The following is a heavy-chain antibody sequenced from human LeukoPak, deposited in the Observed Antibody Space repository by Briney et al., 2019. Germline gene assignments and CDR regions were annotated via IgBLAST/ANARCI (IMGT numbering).Heavy chain of an antibody. V-gene: IGHV4-4*02. CDR3: VAARLRRHFDY. CDR1: GASISTSNW. D-gene: IGHD2-15*01. J-gene: IGHJ4*02. CDR2: IYRSGST. Sequence: PSETLSLTCTVSGASISTSNWWSWARQSPGKGLEWIGEIYRSGSTNYNPSLKSRVTISGDKSKNQFFLKLNSVTAADTGVYYCVAARLRRHFDYWGQGSLVTVSS.